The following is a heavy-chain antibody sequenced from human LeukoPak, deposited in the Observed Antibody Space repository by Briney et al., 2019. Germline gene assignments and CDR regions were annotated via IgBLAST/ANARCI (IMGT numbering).Heavy chain of an antibody. Sequence: GGSLRLSCAASGFAFSNYWMSWVRQAPGKGLEWLANIKQDGSENYYADSVKGRFTFSRDNARNSLYLQMNSLRAEDTAVYYCAKMVTATMRNWFDPWGHGTQVTVSS. J-gene: IGHJ5*02. CDR1: GFAFSNYW. D-gene: IGHD2-21*02. CDR3: AKMVTATMRNWFDP. V-gene: IGHV3-7*01. CDR2: IKQDGSEN.